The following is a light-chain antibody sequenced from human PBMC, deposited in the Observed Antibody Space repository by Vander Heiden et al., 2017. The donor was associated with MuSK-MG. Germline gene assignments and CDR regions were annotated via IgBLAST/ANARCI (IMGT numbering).Light chain of an antibody. CDR3: QQDGSSPIT. J-gene: IGKJ5*01. CDR2: GAS. CDR1: QSVSSSY. V-gene: IGKV3-20*01. Sequence: IVLTQSPGTLSLSPGERATLSCRASQSVSSSYLAWYQQKPGQAPRLLIYGASSRATGIPDRFSGSGSGTDFTLTISRLEPEDFAVYYCQQDGSSPITFGQGTLMEIK.